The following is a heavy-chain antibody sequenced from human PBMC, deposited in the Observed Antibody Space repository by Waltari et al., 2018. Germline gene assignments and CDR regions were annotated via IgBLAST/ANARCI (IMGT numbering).Heavy chain of an antibody. J-gene: IGHJ5*02. D-gene: IGHD4-17*01. CDR2: ISYDGSNK. CDR3: AKDRNGDFTP. V-gene: IGHV3-30*18. Sequence: QVQLVESGGGVVQPGRSLRLSCAASGFTFSSYGMHWVRQAPGKGLEWVAVISYDGSNKYYADSVKGRFTISRDNSKNTLYLQMNSLRAEDTAVYYCAKDRNGDFTPWGQGTLVTVSS. CDR1: GFTFSSYG.